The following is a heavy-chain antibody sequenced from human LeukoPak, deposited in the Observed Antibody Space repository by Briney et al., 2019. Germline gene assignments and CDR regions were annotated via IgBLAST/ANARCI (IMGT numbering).Heavy chain of an antibody. CDR2: ISPYDSV. J-gene: IGHJ4*02. CDR1: GFPFSSYE. CDR3: ARDGYYYDSSGWLDY. D-gene: IGHD3-22*01. Sequence: GGSLRLSCAASGFPFSSYEMNWVRQAPGKGLEWVSYISPYDSVYYADSVKGRFTISKDNAKNSLFLQMNSLRAEDTAVYYWARDGYYYDSSGWLDYWGQGTLVTVSS. V-gene: IGHV3-48*03.